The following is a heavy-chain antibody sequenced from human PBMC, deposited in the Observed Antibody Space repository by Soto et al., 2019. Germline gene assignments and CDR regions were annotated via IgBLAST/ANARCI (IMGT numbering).Heavy chain of an antibody. CDR3: ARGLVDM. D-gene: IGHD3-10*01. V-gene: IGHV3-7*05. CDR2: INHDGSEM. CDR1: GFPFSGYL. Sequence: EVQVVESGGGSVQPGGSLRLSCTVSGFPFSGYLMDWVRQAPGKGLEWVANINHDGSEMYYGDSVKGRFTISRDNAKNSLHLQMNSLRVEDTAVYYCARGLVDMWGQGTMVTVSS. J-gene: IGHJ3*02.